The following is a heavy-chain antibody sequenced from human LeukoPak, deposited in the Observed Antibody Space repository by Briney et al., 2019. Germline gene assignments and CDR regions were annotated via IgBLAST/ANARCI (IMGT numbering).Heavy chain of an antibody. CDR1: GFTFSNYA. V-gene: IGHV3-23*01. Sequence: GGSLRLSCAASGFTFSNYAMRWVRQAPGKGLEWVSGISGSGDSTYYADSVEGRFTISRDNSKNTLYLQMNSLRAEDTAVYYCARRSGIAVAGAFDYWGQGTLVTVSS. J-gene: IGHJ4*02. CDR2: ISGSGDST. CDR3: ARRSGIAVAGAFDY. D-gene: IGHD6-19*01.